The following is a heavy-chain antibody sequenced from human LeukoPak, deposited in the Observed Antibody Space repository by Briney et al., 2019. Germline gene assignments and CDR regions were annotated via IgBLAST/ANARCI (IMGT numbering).Heavy chain of an antibody. Sequence: GGFLRLSCAASGLTVSSSYMSWVRQAPGKGLEWVSIIYNDGSTYYADNVKGRFTISRDNSKSTVFLQMNSLRAEDTAVYYCAVVVAATLSFDYWGQGTLVTVSS. D-gene: IGHD2-15*01. CDR3: AVVVAATLSFDY. CDR1: GLTVSSSY. V-gene: IGHV3-66*01. CDR2: IYNDGST. J-gene: IGHJ4*02.